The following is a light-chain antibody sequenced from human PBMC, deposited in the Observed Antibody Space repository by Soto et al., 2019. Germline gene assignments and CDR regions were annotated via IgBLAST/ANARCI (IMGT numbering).Light chain of an antibody. CDR2: EVT. J-gene: IGLJ3*02. V-gene: IGLV2-8*01. CDR3: FSYATSNTWV. CDR1: SNDVGGYDY. Sequence: QSVLTQPPSASGSPGQSVTMSCTGSSNDVGGYDYVSWYRQNPGTAPKLLLYEVTKRPSGVPDRFSGSKSGTTASLTVSGLQADDDGDYYCFSYATSNTWVFGGGTKLTVL.